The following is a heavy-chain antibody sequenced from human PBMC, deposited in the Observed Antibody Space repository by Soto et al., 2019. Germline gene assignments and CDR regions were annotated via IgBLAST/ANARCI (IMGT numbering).Heavy chain of an antibody. CDR2: VCYTGST. Sequence: PSETLSLTCTVSGGSISNYYWTWIRQPPGKGLEWIGYVCYTGSTNYNPSLNSRVTMSVDTSKNRFSLKLSSVTAADTDVYYCARETKDPAMVNLWGQGTLVTVSS. V-gene: IGHV4-59*01. CDR1: GGSISNYY. J-gene: IGHJ5*02. D-gene: IGHD5-18*01. CDR3: ARETKDPAMVNL.